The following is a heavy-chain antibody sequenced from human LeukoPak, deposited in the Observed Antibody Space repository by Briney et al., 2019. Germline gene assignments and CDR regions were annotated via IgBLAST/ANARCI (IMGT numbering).Heavy chain of an antibody. Sequence: ASVKVSCKASGYTFTSYAMHWVRQAPGQRLEWMGWINAGNGNTKYSQKFQGRVTITRDTSASTAYMELSNLRSEDTAVYYCARDTSITIFGVVIWDMDVWGQGTTVTVSS. J-gene: IGHJ6*02. D-gene: IGHD3-3*01. CDR1: GYTFTSYA. CDR2: INAGNGNT. CDR3: ARDTSITIFGVVIWDMDV. V-gene: IGHV1-3*01.